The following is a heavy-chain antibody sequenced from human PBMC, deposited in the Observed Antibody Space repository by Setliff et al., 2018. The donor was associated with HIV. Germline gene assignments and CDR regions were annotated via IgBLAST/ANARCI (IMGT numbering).Heavy chain of an antibody. V-gene: IGHV3-20*01. CDR2: ISGSGGST. CDR3: ARGNSGSLSSHWFDP. Sequence: PGGSLRLSCAASGFAFDNYCMTWVRQAPGKGLEWVSAISGSGGSTYYADSVKGRFTIARDNAKNSLYLQMNSLRAEDTALYHCARGNSGSLSSHWFDPWGQGTLVTVSS. CDR1: GFAFDNYC. J-gene: IGHJ5*02. D-gene: IGHD1-26*01.